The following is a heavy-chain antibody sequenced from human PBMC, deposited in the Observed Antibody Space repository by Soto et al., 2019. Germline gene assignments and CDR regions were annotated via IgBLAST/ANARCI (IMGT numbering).Heavy chain of an antibody. CDR1: GFTFDDYT. CDR2: ISWDGGST. D-gene: IGHD6-6*01. J-gene: IGHJ4*01. CDR3: EKDRFYVGSSSFDY. Sequence: GGSLRLSCAASGFTFDDYTMHWVRQAPGKGLEWVSRISWDGGSTYYADSVKGRFTISRDNSKNSLYLQMNSLRTEDPALSFCEKDRFYVGSSSFDYWGQGTLVTVSS. V-gene: IGHV3-43*01.